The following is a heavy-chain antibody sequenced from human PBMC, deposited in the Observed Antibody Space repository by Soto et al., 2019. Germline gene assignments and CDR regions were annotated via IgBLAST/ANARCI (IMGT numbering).Heavy chain of an antibody. CDR3: ATPGSP. D-gene: IGHD3-10*01. Sequence: QVQLVQSAAEVKKPGSSVKVSCNASGDTFSSYAISWLRQAPGQGLEWMGGLIPISSTSKYAQKFQGRVTITADASTSTDYLELSSLTSEDTAVYDWATPGSPWGQGTLVTVCS. CDR1: GDTFSSYA. CDR2: LIPISSTS. J-gene: IGHJ5*02. V-gene: IGHV1-69*01.